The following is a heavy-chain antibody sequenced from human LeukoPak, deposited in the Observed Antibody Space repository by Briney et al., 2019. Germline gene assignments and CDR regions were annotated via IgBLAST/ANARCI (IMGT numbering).Heavy chain of an antibody. J-gene: IGHJ4*02. D-gene: IGHD3/OR15-3a*01. CDR2: AHREGTTT. Sequence: QPGASLTLSCAASGLTFNTYWTHWVRQAPGKGLVWVARAHREGTTTAYADSVKGRFTISRDNAKNTLYLQMTNLRAEDTAVYYCARDSDWILFDYWGRGTLVTVSS. CDR1: GLTFNTYW. CDR3: ARDSDWILFDY. V-gene: IGHV3-74*03.